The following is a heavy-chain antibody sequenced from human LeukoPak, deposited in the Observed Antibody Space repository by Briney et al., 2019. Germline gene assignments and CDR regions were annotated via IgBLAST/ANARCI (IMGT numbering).Heavy chain of an antibody. CDR1: GFTFNTYW. CDR2: INSDGSST. Sequence: GGSLRLSCAASGFTFNTYWMHWVRQTPGKGLVWVSRINSDGSSTTYADSVKGRFTISRDDSKNTLYLQMNSLTAEDTAVYYCAKGSRVVPAAPEDYWGQGTLVTVSS. V-gene: IGHV3-74*01. D-gene: IGHD2-2*01. CDR3: AKGSRVVPAAPEDY. J-gene: IGHJ4*02.